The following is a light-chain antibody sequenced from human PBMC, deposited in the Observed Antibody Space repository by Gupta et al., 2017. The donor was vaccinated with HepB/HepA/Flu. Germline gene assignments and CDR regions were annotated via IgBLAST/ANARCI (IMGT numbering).Light chain of an antibody. J-gene: IGLJ2*01. CDR3: SSYTSSSTLV. Sequence: QSALPQPPSASGSPGQSVTISCTGTSSDVGSYNRVSWYQQPPGTAPKLMIYEVSNRPSGVPDRFSGSKSGNTASLTISGLQAEDEADYYCSSYTSSSTLVFGGGTKLTVL. V-gene: IGLV2-18*02. CDR2: EVS. CDR1: SSDVGSYNR.